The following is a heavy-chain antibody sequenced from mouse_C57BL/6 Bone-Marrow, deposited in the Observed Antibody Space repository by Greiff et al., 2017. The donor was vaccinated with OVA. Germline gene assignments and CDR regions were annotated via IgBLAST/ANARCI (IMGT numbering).Heavy chain of an antibody. Sequence: VQLQQPGAELVKPGASVKLSCKASGYTFTSYWMQWVKQRPGQGLEWIGEIDPSDSYTNYNQKFKGKATLTVDTSSSTAYMQLSSLTSEDSAVYYCAREELRLRGFAYWGQGTLVTVSA. CDR3: AREELRLRGFAY. CDR2: IDPSDSYT. V-gene: IGHV1-50*01. CDR1: GYTFTSYW. J-gene: IGHJ3*01. D-gene: IGHD3-2*02.